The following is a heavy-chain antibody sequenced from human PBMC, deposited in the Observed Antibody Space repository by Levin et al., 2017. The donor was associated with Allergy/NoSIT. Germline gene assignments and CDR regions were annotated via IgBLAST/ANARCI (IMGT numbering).Heavy chain of an antibody. D-gene: IGHD6-6*01. Sequence: PSETLSLTCAVYGGSFSGYYWSWIRQPPGKGLEWIGEINHSGSTNYNPSLKSRVTISVDTSKNQFSLKLSSVTAADTAVYYCARGTWSSSSPFDYWGQGTLVTVSS. CDR2: INHSGST. V-gene: IGHV4-34*01. CDR3: ARGTWSSSSPFDY. J-gene: IGHJ4*02. CDR1: GGSFSGYY.